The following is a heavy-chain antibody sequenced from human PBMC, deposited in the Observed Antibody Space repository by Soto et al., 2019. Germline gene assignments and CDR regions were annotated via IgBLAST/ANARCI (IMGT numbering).Heavy chain of an antibody. CDR3: EKRGTPRVSCFDT. J-gene: IGHJ5*02. D-gene: IGHD6-25*01. V-gene: IGHV3-23*01. Sequence: PGGSLRLSCAASGFTFSSYAMSWVRQAPGKGLGWVSAISGSGGSTYYADSVKGRFTISRDNSKNTLYLQMNSLRAEDTAVYYCEKRGTPRVSCFDTWGQGTLVTVSS. CDR2: ISGSGGST. CDR1: GFTFSSYA.